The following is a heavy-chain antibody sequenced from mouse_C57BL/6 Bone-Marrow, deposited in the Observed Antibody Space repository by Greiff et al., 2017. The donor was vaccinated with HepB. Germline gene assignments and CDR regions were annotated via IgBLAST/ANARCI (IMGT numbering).Heavy chain of an antibody. Sequence: EVMLVESGEGLVKPGGSLKLSCAASGFTFSSYAMSWVRQTPEKRLEWVAYISSGGDYIDYADTVKGRFTISRDNARNTLYLQMSSLKSEDTAMYYCTRDDSNYFDYWGQGTTLTVSS. J-gene: IGHJ2*01. CDR2: ISSGGDYI. CDR3: TRDDSNYFDY. V-gene: IGHV5-9-1*02. D-gene: IGHD2-5*01. CDR1: GFTFSSYA.